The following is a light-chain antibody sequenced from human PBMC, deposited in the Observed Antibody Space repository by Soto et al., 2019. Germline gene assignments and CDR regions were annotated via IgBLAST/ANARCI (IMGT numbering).Light chain of an antibody. CDR1: QSVSSN. CDR2: HAS. CDR3: QQYYSAPTWT. J-gene: IGKJ1*01. Sequence: VMTQSPATLSVSPGERATITCRASQSVSSNLAWYQQKPGQAPRLLIYHASTRATAVPARFSGSGSGTEFTLTISSLQAEDVAVYYCQQYYSAPTWTFGQGTKVDVK. V-gene: IGKV3-15*01.